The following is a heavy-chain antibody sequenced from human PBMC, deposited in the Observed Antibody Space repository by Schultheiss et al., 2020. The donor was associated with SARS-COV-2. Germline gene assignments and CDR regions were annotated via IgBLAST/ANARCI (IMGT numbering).Heavy chain of an antibody. D-gene: IGHD3-16*01. CDR2: ISAYNGNT. CDR3: ARERGQNWFDP. CDR1: GYTFTSYG. Sequence: ASVKVSCKASGYTFTSYGISWVRQAPGQGLEWMGWISAYNGNTNYAQKLQGRVTMTTDTSTSTVYMELSSLRSEDTAVYYCARERGQNWFDPWGQGTLVTVSS. V-gene: IGHV1-18*01. J-gene: IGHJ5*02.